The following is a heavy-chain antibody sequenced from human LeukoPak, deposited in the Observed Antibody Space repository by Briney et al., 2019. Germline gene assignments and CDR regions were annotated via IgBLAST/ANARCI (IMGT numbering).Heavy chain of an antibody. CDR3: ARIVGRVTTNVY. Sequence: PSETLSLTCAVYGGSFSGYYWSWIRQPPGKGLEWIGEINHSGSTNYNPSLKSRVTISVDTSKNQFSLKLSSVTAADTAVYYCARIVGRVTTNVYWGQGTLVTVSS. CDR1: GGSFSGYY. CDR2: INHSGST. V-gene: IGHV4-34*01. J-gene: IGHJ4*02. D-gene: IGHD4-17*01.